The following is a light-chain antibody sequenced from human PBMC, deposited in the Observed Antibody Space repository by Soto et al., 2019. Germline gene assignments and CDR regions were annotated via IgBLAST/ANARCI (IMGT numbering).Light chain of an antibody. CDR1: RSDIGSNS. CDR3: AAWDDSLTGPV. J-gene: IGLJ1*01. V-gene: IGLV1-44*01. CDR2: NNN. Sequence: QSVLTQPPSASGTPGQTVIISCSGSRSDIGSNSVNWYQHLPGTAPKLLIYNNNQRPSGVPDRFSGSKSGTSASLAISGLQSEDEADYYCAAWDDSLTGPVFGTGTKVTGL.